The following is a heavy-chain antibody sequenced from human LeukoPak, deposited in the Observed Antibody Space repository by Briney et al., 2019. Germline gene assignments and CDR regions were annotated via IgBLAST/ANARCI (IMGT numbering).Heavy chain of an antibody. CDR2: IIPIFGTA. CDR3: ARGGADLHGDNWFDP. CDR1: GGTFSSYA. D-gene: IGHD3-16*01. J-gene: IGHJ5*02. Sequence: SVKVSCKASGGTFSSYAISGVRQAPGQGLEWMGGIIPIFGTANYAQKFQGRVTITADESTSTAHMELSSLRSEDTAVYYCARGGADLHGDNWFDPWGQGTLVTVSS. V-gene: IGHV1-69*13.